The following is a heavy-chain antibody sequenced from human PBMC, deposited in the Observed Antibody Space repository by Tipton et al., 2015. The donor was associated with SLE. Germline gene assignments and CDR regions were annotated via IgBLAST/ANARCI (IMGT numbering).Heavy chain of an antibody. J-gene: IGHJ5*02. CDR1: GGSISSYY. V-gene: IGHV4-59*01. CDR2: IYYSGST. D-gene: IGHD3-3*01. Sequence: TLSLTCTVSGGSISSYYWSWIRQPPGKGLEWIGYIYYSGSTNYNPSLKSRVTISVDTSKNQFSLKLSPVTAADTAVYYCAREGGDFWSGYHNWFDPWGQGTLVTVSS. CDR3: AREGGDFWSGYHNWFDP.